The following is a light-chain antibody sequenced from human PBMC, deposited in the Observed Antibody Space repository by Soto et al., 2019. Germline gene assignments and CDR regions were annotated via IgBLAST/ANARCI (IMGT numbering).Light chain of an antibody. CDR3: QQRSDWPLT. Sequence: EIVLTQSPGTLSLSPGERATLSCRASQSVSSSYLAWYQQKPGQAPRLLIYDASNRATGIPARFSGSGSGTDFTLTISSLEPEDFAFYYCQQRSDWPLTFGGGTKVEIK. J-gene: IGKJ4*01. CDR2: DAS. CDR1: QSVSSSY. V-gene: IGKV3D-20*02.